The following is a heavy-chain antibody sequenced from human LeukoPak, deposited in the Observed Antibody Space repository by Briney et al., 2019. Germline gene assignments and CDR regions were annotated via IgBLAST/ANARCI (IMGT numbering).Heavy chain of an antibody. V-gene: IGHV3-30*03. D-gene: IGHD3-16*02. CDR2: ISYDGSNK. J-gene: IGHJ4*02. CDR1: GFTFSDYY. CDR3: ARVNMITFGGVIVAEYYFDY. Sequence: GGSLRLSCAASGFTFSDYYMSWIRQAPGKGLEWVAIISYDGSNKYYADSVKGRFTISRDNSKNTLYLQMNSLRAEDTAVYYCARVNMITFGGVIVAEYYFDYWGQGTLVTVSS.